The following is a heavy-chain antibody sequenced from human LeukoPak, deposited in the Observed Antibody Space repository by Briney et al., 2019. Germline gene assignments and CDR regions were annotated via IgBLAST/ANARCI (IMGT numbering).Heavy chain of an antibody. D-gene: IGHD3-10*01. V-gene: IGHV5-51*01. Sequence: GESLKISCKGSGYSFTSYWIGWVRQMPGKGLEWMGIIYPGDSDTRYSPSFQGQVTISADKSISTAYLQWSSLKASDTAMYYCASGHYGSGSYFTFDYWGQGTLVTVSS. CDR1: GYSFTSYW. CDR2: IYPGDSDT. CDR3: ASGHYGSGSYFTFDY. J-gene: IGHJ4*02.